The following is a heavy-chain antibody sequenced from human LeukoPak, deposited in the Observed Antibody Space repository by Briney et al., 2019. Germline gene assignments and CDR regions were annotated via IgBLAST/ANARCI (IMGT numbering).Heavy chain of an antibody. CDR3: ARDYSASVNYIDY. Sequence: GGSLRLSCAASGFTFSSYGMHWVRQAPGKGLEWVAVIWYDGTYKYYAESVRGRFTISRDNSKSTLHLQMNSLRAEDTAVYSCARDYSASVNYIDYWGQGTLVTVSS. CDR2: IWYDGTYK. D-gene: IGHD3-10*01. J-gene: IGHJ4*02. V-gene: IGHV3-33*01. CDR1: GFTFSSYG.